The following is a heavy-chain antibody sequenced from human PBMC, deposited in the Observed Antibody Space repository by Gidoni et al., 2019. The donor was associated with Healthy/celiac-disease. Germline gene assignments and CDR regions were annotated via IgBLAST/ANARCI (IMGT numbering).Heavy chain of an antibody. CDR3: AREIPYYYDSSGWFDP. Sequence: QLQLQESGSGLVKPSQTLSLTCAVPGGSISSGGYSWSWIRQPPGKGLEWIGYIYHSGSTYYNPSLKSRVTISVDRSKNQFSLKLSSVTAADTAVYYCAREIPYYYDSSGWFDPWGQGTLVTVSS. CDR2: IYHSGST. J-gene: IGHJ5*02. CDR1: GGSISSGGYS. D-gene: IGHD3-22*01. V-gene: IGHV4-30-2*01.